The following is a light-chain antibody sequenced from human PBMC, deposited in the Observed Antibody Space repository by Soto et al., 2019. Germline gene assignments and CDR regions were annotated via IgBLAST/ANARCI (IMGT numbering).Light chain of an antibody. Sequence: DIQMTQSPSTLAASAGDRVTITCRASQRINNWLAWYQQKPGRAPKLLIYAASSLESGVPSRFSGSGSGTEFTLTISSLQPDDFATYYCQQYDSYPWTFGQGTKVDIK. CDR2: AAS. CDR3: QQYDSYPWT. CDR1: QRINNW. V-gene: IGKV1-5*01. J-gene: IGKJ1*01.